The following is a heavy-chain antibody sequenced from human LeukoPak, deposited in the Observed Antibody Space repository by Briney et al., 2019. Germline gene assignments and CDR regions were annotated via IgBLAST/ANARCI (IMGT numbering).Heavy chain of an antibody. Sequence: GGSLRLSCAASGFTFSNAWMSWVRLAPGKGLEWVGRIKSKTDGGTTDYAAPVKGRFTISRDDSKNTLYLQMNSLKTEDTAVYYCTTDTQEWELPSFDYWGQGTLVTVSS. J-gene: IGHJ4*02. CDR3: TTDTQEWELPSFDY. CDR2: IKSKTDGGTT. D-gene: IGHD1-26*01. V-gene: IGHV3-15*01. CDR1: GFTFSNAW.